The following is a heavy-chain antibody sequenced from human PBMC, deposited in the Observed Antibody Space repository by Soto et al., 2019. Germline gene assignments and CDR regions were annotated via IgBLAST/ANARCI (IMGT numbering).Heavy chain of an antibody. CDR1: GFSLSTRGVG. CDR2: IFWDDDK. Sequence: QITLKESGPTLVKPTQTLTLTCTFSGFSLSTRGVGVGWIRQPPGKALEWLALIFWDDDKRYSPSLKSRLTIPKYTFKDRVVLTMTNMDPVHTATYYCAHRPTRYYALDVWGQGTTVTVSS. CDR3: AHRPTRYYALDV. J-gene: IGHJ6*02. V-gene: IGHV2-5*02.